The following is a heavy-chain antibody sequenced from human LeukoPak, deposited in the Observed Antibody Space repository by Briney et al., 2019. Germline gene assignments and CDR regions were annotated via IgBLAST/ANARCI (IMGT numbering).Heavy chain of an antibody. CDR2: ISVYNGNT. CDR1: GYTFTSYG. D-gene: IGHD6-19*01. Sequence: ASVKVSCKASGYTFTSYGISWVRQAPGQGLEWMGWISVYNGNTKYVQKFQGRVTMTTDTSTRTAYMELRSLRSEDTAVYYCSTLIAVAIDFDYWGQGTLVTVSS. J-gene: IGHJ4*02. CDR3: STLIAVAIDFDY. V-gene: IGHV1-18*01.